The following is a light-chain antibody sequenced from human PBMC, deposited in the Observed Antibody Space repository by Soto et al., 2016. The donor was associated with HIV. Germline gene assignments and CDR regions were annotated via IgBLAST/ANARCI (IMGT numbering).Light chain of an antibody. CDR2: DDN. V-gene: IGLV3-21*03. Sequence: SYELTQPPSVSVAPGKTARITCGGDNIGSKSLHWYQQKPGQAPVMVVYDDNDRPSGIPERFSGSNSGNTATLTITRVEAGDEADYFCQVWDSSSDHVVFGGGTKLAVL. CDR3: QVWDSSSDHVV. CDR1: NIGSKS. J-gene: IGLJ2*01.